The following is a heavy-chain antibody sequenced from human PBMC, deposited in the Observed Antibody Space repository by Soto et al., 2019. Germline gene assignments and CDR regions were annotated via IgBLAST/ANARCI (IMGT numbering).Heavy chain of an antibody. D-gene: IGHD3-10*01. CDR2: ISATGGTT. V-gene: IGHV3-23*01. J-gene: IGHJ4*02. Sequence: EVQLLESGGGLVQPGGSLRLSCAASGFTFSSYAMSWVRQAPGKGLEWVSVISATGGTTYYVDSVKGRFTISRDNSRNTLYLQMNSLRAEDTAVYYCAKAGVLWFGGIRGQGTLVTVSS. CDR1: GFTFSSYA. CDR3: AKAGVLWFGGI.